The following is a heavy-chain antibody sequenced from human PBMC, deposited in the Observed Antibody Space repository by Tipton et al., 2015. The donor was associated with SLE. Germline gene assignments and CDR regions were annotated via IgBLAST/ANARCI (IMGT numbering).Heavy chain of an antibody. CDR1: GYTFTSYG. CDR2: ISAYNGNT. D-gene: IGHD1-26*01. CDR3: GKTVGATTAFDI. Sequence: QSGAEVKKPGASVKVSCKASGYTFTSYGINWVRQAPGQGLEWMGWISAYNGNTNYAQKLQGRVTMTTDTSTSTAYMELRSLRSGDTAVYYCGKTVGATTAFDIWGQGTMVTVSS. V-gene: IGHV1-18*01. J-gene: IGHJ3*02.